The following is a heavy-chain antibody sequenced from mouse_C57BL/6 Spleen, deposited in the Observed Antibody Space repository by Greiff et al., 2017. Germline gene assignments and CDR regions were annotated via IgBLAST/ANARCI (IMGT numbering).Heavy chain of an antibody. CDR1: GFTFTAYY. CDR3: ARYDDYDGESYAMDY. J-gene: IGHJ4*01. D-gene: IGHD2-4*01. CDR2: IRNKANGYTT. Sequence: EVQLVESGGGLVQPGGSLSLSCAASGFTFTAYYMSWVRQPPGKALEWLGFIRNKANGYTTEYSASVKGRFTISRDTSQSILYLQMNALRAEDSATDYGARYDDYDGESYAMDYWGQGTSVTVSS. V-gene: IGHV7-3*01.